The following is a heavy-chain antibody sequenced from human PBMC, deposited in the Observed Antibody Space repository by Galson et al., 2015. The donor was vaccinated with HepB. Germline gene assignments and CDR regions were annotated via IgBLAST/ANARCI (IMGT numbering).Heavy chain of an antibody. CDR3: AKDAKGPVDYDFWSGYLNWFDP. Sequence: SLRLSCAASGFTFSSYGMHWVRQAPGKGLEWVAVISYDGSNKYYADSVKGRFTISRDNSKNTLYLQMNSLRAEDTAVYYCAKDAKGPVDYDFWSGYLNWFDPWGQGTLVTVSS. CDR2: ISYDGSNK. V-gene: IGHV3-30*18. D-gene: IGHD3-3*01. J-gene: IGHJ5*02. CDR1: GFTFSSYG.